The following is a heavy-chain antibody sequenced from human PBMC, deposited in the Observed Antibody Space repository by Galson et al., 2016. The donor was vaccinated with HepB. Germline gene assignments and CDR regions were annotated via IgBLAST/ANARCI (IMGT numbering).Heavy chain of an antibody. V-gene: IGHV4-4*02. J-gene: IGHJ4*02. CDR3: ARAPDGVGVNYFYN. Sequence: ETLSLTCAVSGGSISSFDWWSWVRQPPGKGLEWIGEVSHSGSTNYNPSLKSRLTISVDKSKNQFSLNLSSVTAADTAVYYCARAPDGVGVNYFYNWGQGTLVTVSS. CDR1: GGSISSFDW. CDR2: VSHSGST. D-gene: IGHD3-10*01.